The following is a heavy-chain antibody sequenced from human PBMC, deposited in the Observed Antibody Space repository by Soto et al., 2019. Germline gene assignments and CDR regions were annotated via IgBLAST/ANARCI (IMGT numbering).Heavy chain of an antibody. CDR1: GYSFSNYG. J-gene: IGHJ6*02. CDR3: ARDLTSWAYYYYGMDV. V-gene: IGHV1-18*01. D-gene: IGHD3-10*01. CDR2: ISVYNDDT. Sequence: QVQLVQSGAEVRKPGASVKVSCKASGYSFSNYGISWVRQAPGQRLEWMGRISVYNDDTYYAEKVKGRVTMTXXTXTXXADRELRSLRSDDTAMYYCARDLTSWAYYYYGMDVWGQGTTVTVSS.